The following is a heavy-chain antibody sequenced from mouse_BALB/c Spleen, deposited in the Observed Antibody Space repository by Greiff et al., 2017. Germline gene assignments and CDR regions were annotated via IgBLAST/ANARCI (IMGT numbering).Heavy chain of an antibody. CDR3: ARYPAWFAY. Sequence: VQLQQPGAELVKPGASVKLSCKASGYTFTSYWMHWVKQRPGQGLEWIGEINPSNGRTNYNEKFKSKATLTVDKSSSTAYMQLSSLTSEDSAVYYCARYPAWFAYWGQGTLVTVSA. J-gene: IGHJ3*01. CDR2: INPSNGRT. V-gene: IGHV1S81*02. CDR1: GYTFTSYW.